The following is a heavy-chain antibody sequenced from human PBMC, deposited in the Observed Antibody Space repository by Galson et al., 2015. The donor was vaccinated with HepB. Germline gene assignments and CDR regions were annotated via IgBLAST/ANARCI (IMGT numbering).Heavy chain of an antibody. V-gene: IGHV1-2*02. J-gene: IGHJ5*02. Sequence: SVKVSCKASGYSFSDYNIYWVRQAPGRGLEWMGWINPGSGGTDSAHQFQGRVIMTRDTSTSTTTAYMELTRLTSDDTAVYYCARGHNTDWDWLARQAGDWFDPWGQGTLVTVSS. CDR2: INPGSGGT. CDR3: ARGHNTDWDWLARQAGDWFDP. D-gene: IGHD3-9*01. CDR1: GYSFSDYN.